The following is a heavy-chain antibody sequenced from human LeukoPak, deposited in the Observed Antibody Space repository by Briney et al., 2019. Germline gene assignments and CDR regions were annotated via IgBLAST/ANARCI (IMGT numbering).Heavy chain of an antibody. D-gene: IGHD2-15*01. CDR3: AREPDCSGGSCYSNFDY. CDR2: ISSSSSYI. J-gene: IGHJ4*02. V-gene: IGHV3-21*01. Sequence: GGSLRLSCAASGFTFSSYSMNWVRQAPGKRLEWVSSISSSSSYIYYADSVKGRFTISRDNAKNSLYLQMNSLRAEDTAVYYCAREPDCSGGSCYSNFDYWGQGTLVTVSS. CDR1: GFTFSSYS.